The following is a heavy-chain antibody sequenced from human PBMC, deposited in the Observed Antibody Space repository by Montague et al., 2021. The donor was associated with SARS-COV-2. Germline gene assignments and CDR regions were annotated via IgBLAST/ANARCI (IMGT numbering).Heavy chain of an antibody. V-gene: IGHV4-34*01. J-gene: IGHJ6*03. CDR1: VGSFSTYS. D-gene: IGHD3-10*01. Sequence: SETLSLTCAVHVGSFSTYSWNWIRQPPGKGLEWIGEIHHSGSTNYNPPLKSRFTISADTSKNQFSLRLTSVAAADTAVYYCARLGAGVVPSPILGVGPYYSDYHMDAWGKGIPVTVS. CDR3: ARLGAGVVPSPILGVGPYYSDYHMDA. CDR2: IHHSGST.